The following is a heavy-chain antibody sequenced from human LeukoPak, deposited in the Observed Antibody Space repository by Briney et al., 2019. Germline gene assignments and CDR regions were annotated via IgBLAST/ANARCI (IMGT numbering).Heavy chain of an antibody. CDR1: GFTFSSYW. D-gene: IGHD3-22*01. J-gene: IGHJ4*02. V-gene: IGHV3-7*01. Sequence: AGGSLRLSCAASGFTFSSYWMSWVRQAPGKGLEWVANIKQDGSEKYYVDSVKGRFTISRDNAKNSLYLQMNSLRAEDTAVYYCAKDVYYYDSSGYYYEAYSGYFDYWGRGTLVTVSS. CDR2: IKQDGSEK. CDR3: AKDVYYYDSSGYYYEAYSGYFDY.